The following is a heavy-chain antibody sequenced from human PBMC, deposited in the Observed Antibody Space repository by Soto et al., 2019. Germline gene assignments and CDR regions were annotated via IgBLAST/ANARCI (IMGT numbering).Heavy chain of an antibody. Sequence: EVQLVESGGGLVQPGGSLRLACAASGLTVSSNYMNWVRQDPGQGLEWDSVIYSGGSKYYADSVKGRFTISRDNSKNTLYLHMNSLRAEDTAVYYCASQYGGYGWFDTGREGTPVTVSS. CDR1: GLTVSSNY. V-gene: IGHV3-66*04. CDR2: IYSGGSK. J-gene: IGHJ5*02. CDR3: ASQYGGYGWFDT. D-gene: IGHD5-12*01.